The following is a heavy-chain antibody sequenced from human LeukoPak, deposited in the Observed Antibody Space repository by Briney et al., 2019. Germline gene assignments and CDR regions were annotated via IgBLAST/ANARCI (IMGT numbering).Heavy chain of an antibody. CDR2: INTDGTT. Sequence: PGGSLRLSCAASGITVSKNSMTWVRQAPVKGLEWVSIINTDGTTYYADSVKGSFSISRDTSKNTVHLQMNARRDEDTALYYCASDFASAYYFDYWGQGALVTVSS. CDR1: GITVSKNS. V-gene: IGHV3-66*01. J-gene: IGHJ4*02. CDR3: ASDFASAYYFDY.